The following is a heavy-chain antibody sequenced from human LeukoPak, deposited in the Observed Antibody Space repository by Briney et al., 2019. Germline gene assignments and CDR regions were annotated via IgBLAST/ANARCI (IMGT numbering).Heavy chain of an antibody. CDR1: GYSFTNYD. D-gene: IGHD3-22*01. CDR2: MNPNSGNT. CDR3: ARADYDTSASTRKQIDY. J-gene: IGHJ4*02. V-gene: IGHV1-8*01. Sequence: GASVKVSCKASGYSFTNYDINWVRQATGQGLEWMGWMNPNSGNTAYAQKFQGRVTMTRNTSISTAHMELSSLKSEDTAVYFCARADYDTSASTRKQIDYWGQGTLVTVSS.